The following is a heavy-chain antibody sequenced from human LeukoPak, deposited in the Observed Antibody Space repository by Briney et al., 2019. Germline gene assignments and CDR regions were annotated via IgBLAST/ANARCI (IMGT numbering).Heavy chain of an antibody. D-gene: IGHD2-21*02. CDR2: INWNGGST. CDR1: GFTFDDYG. Sequence: GGSLRLSCAASGFTFDDYGMSWVRQAPGKGLEWVSGINWNGGSTGYADSVKGRFTISRDNAKNSLHLQMNSLRAEDTALYHCAREAYCGGDCYSRERYFDYWGQGTLVTVSS. CDR3: AREAYCGGDCYSRERYFDY. J-gene: IGHJ4*02. V-gene: IGHV3-20*01.